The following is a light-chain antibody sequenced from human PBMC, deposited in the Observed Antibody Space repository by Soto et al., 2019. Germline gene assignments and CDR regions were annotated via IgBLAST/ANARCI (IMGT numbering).Light chain of an antibody. CDR3: QQYVSSPYT. Sequence: EIVLTQSPGTLSLSPGERATLSCRASQSVSSNYLAWYRQNPGQAPRLLIYGASNRATGISDRFSGSGSGTDFTLTISRLEPEDFAVYYWQQYVSSPYTFGQGTKLEIK. V-gene: IGKV3-20*01. J-gene: IGKJ2*01. CDR1: QSVSSNY. CDR2: GAS.